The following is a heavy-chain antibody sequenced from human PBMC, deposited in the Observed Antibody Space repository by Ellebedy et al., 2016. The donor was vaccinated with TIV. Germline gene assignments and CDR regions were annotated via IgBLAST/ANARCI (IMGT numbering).Heavy chain of an antibody. CDR3: ATDGSYGDYLSPTHAFEM. J-gene: IGHJ3*02. V-gene: IGHV3-7*01. CDR1: RFTFSSYW. CDR2: IRVDGNEK. D-gene: IGHD4-17*01. Sequence: GESLKISCTASRFTFSSYWMSWVRQAPGKGLEWVANIRVDGNEKYYVDSVKGRFTISRDNAKNSLHLQMNSLRAEDTAVYYCATDGSYGDYLSPTHAFEMWGQGTMLTVSS.